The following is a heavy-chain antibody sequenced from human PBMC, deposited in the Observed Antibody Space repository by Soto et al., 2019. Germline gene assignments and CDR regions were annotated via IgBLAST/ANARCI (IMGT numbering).Heavy chain of an antibody. CDR3: ARLEWLSLAAWFDP. CDR1: GYSFTNYW. J-gene: IGHJ5*02. CDR2: IYPDDSDT. Sequence: GESLKISCKGSGYSFTNYWIGWVRQMPGKCLEWMGMIYPDDSDTKYSPSFQGQVTFSADKSINTSYLQWSSLKASDTAIYYCARLEWLSLAAWFDPWGKGTLVTVSS. D-gene: IGHD3-3*01. V-gene: IGHV5-51*01.